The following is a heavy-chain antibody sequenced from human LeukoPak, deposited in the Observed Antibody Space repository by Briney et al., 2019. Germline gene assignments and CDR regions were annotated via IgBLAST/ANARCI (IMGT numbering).Heavy chain of an antibody. CDR3: ARAIAVAGFDY. V-gene: IGHV3-48*01. Sequence: PGGSLRLSCAAPGFTFSSYSMNWVRQAPGKGLEWISYISRSSSTIYYADSVKGRFTISRDNAKNSLYLQMNSLRAEDTAVYYCARAIAVAGFDYWGQGTLVTVSS. CDR1: GFTFSSYS. D-gene: IGHD6-19*01. CDR2: ISRSSSTI. J-gene: IGHJ4*02.